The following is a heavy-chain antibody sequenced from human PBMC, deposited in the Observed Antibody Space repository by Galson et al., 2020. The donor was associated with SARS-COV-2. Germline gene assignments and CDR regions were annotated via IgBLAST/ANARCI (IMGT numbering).Heavy chain of an antibody. J-gene: IGHJ4*02. CDR1: GFTFSKYW. D-gene: IGHD6-13*01. CDR3: ARGIYSSCYD. Sequence: GGSLRLSCRGSGFTFSKYWMNWVRQTPGKGLEWLANMNQDGSEKYYVDSVRGRFTISRDNAENSLYLQMNSLRVEDTAVYYCARGIYSSCYDWGQGTLVTVSS. CDR2: MNQDGSEK. V-gene: IGHV3-7*01.